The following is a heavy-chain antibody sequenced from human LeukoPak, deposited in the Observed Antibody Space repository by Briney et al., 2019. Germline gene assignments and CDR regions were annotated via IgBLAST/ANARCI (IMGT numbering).Heavy chain of an antibody. D-gene: IGHD5-18*01. Sequence: PGGSPRLSCAASGFTFSSYAMSWVRQAPGKGLEWVSAINGGGGSTYYADSVKGRFTISRESSKNTLYLQMNSLRAEDTAVCFCARGSCGYNYGFDYWGQGTLVTVSS. CDR1: GFTFSSYA. J-gene: IGHJ4*02. CDR3: ARGSCGYNYGFDY. V-gene: IGHV3-23*01. CDR2: INGGGGST.